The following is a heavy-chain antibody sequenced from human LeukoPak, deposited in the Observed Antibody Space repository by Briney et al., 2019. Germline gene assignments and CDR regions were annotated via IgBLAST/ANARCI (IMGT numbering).Heavy chain of an antibody. CDR2: IYYSGST. V-gene: IGHV4-61*05. CDR3: ARVLYGDYLDY. D-gene: IGHD4-17*01. CDR1: GGSISSSSHY. J-gene: IGHJ4*02. Sequence: SETLSLTCTVSGGSISSSSHYRVWIRQPPGKGLEWIGYIYYSGSTNYNPSLKSRVTISVDTSKNQFSLKLSSVTAADTAVYYCARVLYGDYLDYWGQGTLVTVSS.